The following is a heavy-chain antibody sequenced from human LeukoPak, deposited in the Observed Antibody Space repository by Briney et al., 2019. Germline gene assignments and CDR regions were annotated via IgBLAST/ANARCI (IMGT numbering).Heavy chain of an antibody. V-gene: IGHV1-18*01. CDR2: ISAYNGNT. CDR3: ARATFEYSSSLHFDY. CDR1: GYTFTSYG. J-gene: IGHJ4*02. D-gene: IGHD6-13*01. Sequence: GASVKVSCKASGYTFTSYGISWVRQAPGQGLECMGWISAYNGNTNYAQKLQGRVTMTTDTSTSTAYMELRSLRSDDTAVYYCARATFEYSSSLHFDYWGQGTLVTVSS.